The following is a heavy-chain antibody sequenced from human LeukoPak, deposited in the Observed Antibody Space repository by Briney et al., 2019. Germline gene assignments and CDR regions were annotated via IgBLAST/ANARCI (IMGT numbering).Heavy chain of an antibody. D-gene: IGHD6-13*01. CDR1: GFTFSSYS. V-gene: IGHV3-23*01. Sequence: PGGSLRLSCAASGFTFSSYSMSWVRQAPGKGLEWVSAISCSGGSTYYADSVKGRFTISRDNSKNTLYLQMNSLRAEHTAVYYCAKPLVAALDAFDIWGQGTMVTVSS. CDR3: AKPLVAALDAFDI. CDR2: ISCSGGST. J-gene: IGHJ3*02.